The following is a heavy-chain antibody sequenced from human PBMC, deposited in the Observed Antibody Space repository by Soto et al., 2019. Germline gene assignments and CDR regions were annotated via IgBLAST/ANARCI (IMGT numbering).Heavy chain of an antibody. V-gene: IGHV3-73*01. CDR2: IRSKANSYAT. J-gene: IGHJ6*02. CDR3: TRGKNVLYYYYGMDV. D-gene: IGHD3-16*01. CDR1: GFTFSGSA. Sequence: QPGGSLRLSCAASGFTFSGSAMHWVRQASGKGLEWVGRIRSKANSYATAYAASVKGRFTISGDDSKNTAYLQMNSLKTEDTAVYYCTRGKNVLYYYYGMDVWGQGTTVTVSS.